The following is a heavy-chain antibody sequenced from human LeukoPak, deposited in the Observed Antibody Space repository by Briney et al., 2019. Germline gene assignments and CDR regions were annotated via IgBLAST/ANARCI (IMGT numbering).Heavy chain of an antibody. CDR2: MNPNSGNT. CDR3: ARGSSKGDYEVKAFDI. CDR1: GYTFTSYD. Sequence: ASVKVSCKASGYTFTSYDINWVRQATGQGLEWMGWMNPNSGNTGYAQKFQGRVTMTRNTSISTAYMELSSLRSEDTAVYYCARGSSKGDYEVKAFDIWGQGTMVTVSS. J-gene: IGHJ3*02. V-gene: IGHV1-8*01. D-gene: IGHD4-17*01.